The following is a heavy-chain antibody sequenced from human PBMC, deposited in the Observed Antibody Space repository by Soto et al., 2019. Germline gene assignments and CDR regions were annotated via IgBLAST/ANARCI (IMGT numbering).Heavy chain of an antibody. D-gene: IGHD2-15*01. CDR1: GGSFSGYY. CDR3: ARIYCSGGSCYHNAFDI. CDR2: INHSGST. V-gene: IGHV4-34*01. J-gene: IGHJ3*02. Sequence: PSETLSLTCAVYGGSFSGYYWSWIRQPPGKGLEWIGEINHSGSTNYNPSLKSRVTISVDTSKNRFSLKLSSVTAADTAVYYCARIYCSGGSCYHNAFDIWGQGTMVTVSS.